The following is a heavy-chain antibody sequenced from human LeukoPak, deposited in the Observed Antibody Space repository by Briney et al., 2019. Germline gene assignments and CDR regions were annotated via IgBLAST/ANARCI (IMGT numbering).Heavy chain of an antibody. Sequence: PGGSLRLSCAASGFTFSTYWMHWVRQAPGKGPVWVSRINNDGSSTIYADSVKGRFTIYRENSKNTLYLQMNSLRDEDMAVYYCAKASLDYGDNPRGWFDPWGQGTLVTVSS. CDR1: GFTFSTYW. CDR2: INNDGSST. CDR3: AKASLDYGDNPRGWFDP. D-gene: IGHD4-17*01. V-gene: IGHV3-74*01. J-gene: IGHJ5*02.